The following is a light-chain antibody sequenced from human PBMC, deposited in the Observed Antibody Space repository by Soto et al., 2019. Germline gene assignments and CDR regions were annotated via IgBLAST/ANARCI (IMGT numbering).Light chain of an antibody. J-gene: IGKJ1*01. CDR3: LQDYNYPWT. V-gene: IGKV1-6*01. Sequence: IQMTQAPSTLSSSLLYRLTITCRASQGIRNDLGWYQQKPGKAPKLLIYAASSLQSGVPSRFSGSGSGTDFTLTISSLQPEDFATYYCLQDYNYPWTFGQGTKVDIK. CDR2: AAS. CDR1: QGIRND.